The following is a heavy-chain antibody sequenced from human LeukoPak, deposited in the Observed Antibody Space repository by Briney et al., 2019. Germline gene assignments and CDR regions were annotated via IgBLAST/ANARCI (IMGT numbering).Heavy chain of an antibody. CDR3: AAGYSSSWYSDY. Sequence: SETPSLTCTVSGGSISSYYWSWIRQPAGKGLEWIGRIYTSGSTNYNPSLKSRVTMSVDTSKNQFSLKLSSVTAADTAVYYCAAGYSSSWYSDYWGQGTLVTVSS. V-gene: IGHV4-4*07. J-gene: IGHJ4*02. CDR1: GGSISSYY. D-gene: IGHD6-13*01. CDR2: IYTSGST.